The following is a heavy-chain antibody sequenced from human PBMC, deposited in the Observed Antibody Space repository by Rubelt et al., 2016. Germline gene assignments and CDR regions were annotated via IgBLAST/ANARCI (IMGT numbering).Heavy chain of an antibody. V-gene: IGHV1-18*01. J-gene: IGHJ5*02. D-gene: IGHD6-13*01. CDR1: GYTFTSYG. CDR2: ITPYTGHT. Sequence: QVQLVQSGAEVKKPGASVKVSCKASGYTFTSYGITWVRQAPGQGLEWIGWITPYTGHTNYAQKVQGRVAMTTDTSTNTAYMELRSLRSDDTAVYYCAREFSSSWSNDNWLDPWGQGTLVTVST. CDR3: AREFSSSWSNDNWLDP.